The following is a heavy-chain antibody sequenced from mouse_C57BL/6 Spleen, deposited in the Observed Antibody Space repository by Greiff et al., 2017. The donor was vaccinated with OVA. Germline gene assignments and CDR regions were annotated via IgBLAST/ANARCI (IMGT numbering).Heavy chain of an antibody. CDR2: IHPNSGST. Sequence: VQLQQPGAELVKPGASVKLSCKASGYTFTSYWMHWVKQRPGQGLEWIGMIHPNSGSTNYNEKFKSKATLTVDKSSSTAYMQLSSLTSEDSAVYYCAMDYYGSSYVGPAHWYFDVWGTGTTVTVSS. CDR1: GYTFTSYW. J-gene: IGHJ1*03. CDR3: AMDYYGSSYVGPAHWYFDV. D-gene: IGHD1-1*01. V-gene: IGHV1-64*01.